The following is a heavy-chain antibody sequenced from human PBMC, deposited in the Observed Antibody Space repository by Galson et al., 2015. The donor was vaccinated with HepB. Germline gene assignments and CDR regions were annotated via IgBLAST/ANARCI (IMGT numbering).Heavy chain of an antibody. CDR3: ARDRELWFGELLSTGFDY. D-gene: IGHD3-10*01. V-gene: IGHV3-30-3*01. J-gene: IGHJ4*02. Sequence: SLRLSCAASGFTFSSYAMHWVRQAPGKGLEWVAVMSYDGSNKYYADSVKGRFTISRDNSKNTLYLQMNSLRAEDTAVYYCARDRELWFGELLSTGFDYWGQGTLVTVSS. CDR1: GFTFSSYA. CDR2: MSYDGSNK.